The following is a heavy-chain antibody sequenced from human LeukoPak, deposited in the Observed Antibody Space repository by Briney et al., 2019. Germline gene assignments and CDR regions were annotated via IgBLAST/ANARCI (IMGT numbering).Heavy chain of an antibody. D-gene: IGHD2-15*01. CDR2: MNPNSGNT. CDR3: ARRSEYCSGGSCYSPAFEDY. CDR1: GYTFTSYD. J-gene: IGHJ4*02. Sequence: ASLKVSCKASGYTFTSYDINWVRQATGQGLEWMGWMNPNSGNTGYAQNFQGRVTMTRNTSISTAYMELSSLRSEHTAVYYCARRSEYCSGGSCYSPAFEDYWGQGTLVTVSS. V-gene: IGHV1-8*01.